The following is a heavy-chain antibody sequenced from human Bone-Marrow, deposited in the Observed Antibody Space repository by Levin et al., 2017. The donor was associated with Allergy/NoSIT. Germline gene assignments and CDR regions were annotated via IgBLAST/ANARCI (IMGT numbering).Heavy chain of an antibody. Sequence: GGSLRLSCAASGFTVSNNYTRWVRQAPGKGLEWVSLIYSGGTTYYADSVKGRFTISRDNSKNTVYLQMNSLRAEDTAVYYCARNRHCIGGRCYSVWGQGTLVTVSS. D-gene: IGHD2-15*01. V-gene: IGHV3-53*01. J-gene: IGHJ4*02. CDR3: ARNRHCIGGRCYSV. CDR1: GFTVSNNY. CDR2: IYSGGTT.